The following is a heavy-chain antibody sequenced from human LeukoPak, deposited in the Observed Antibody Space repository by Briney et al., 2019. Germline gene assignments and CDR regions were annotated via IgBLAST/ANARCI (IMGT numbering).Heavy chain of an antibody. CDR1: GYTFTSYG. V-gene: IGHV1-18*01. J-gene: IGHJ4*02. CDR2: ISAYNGNT. D-gene: IGHD1-14*01. Sequence: ASVKVSCKASGYTFTSYGISRVRQAPGQGLEWMGWISAYNGNTNYAQKLQGRVTMTTDTSTSTAYMELRSLRSDDTAVYYCARGKNTNRYPIDFDYWGQGTLVTVSS. CDR3: ARGKNTNRYPIDFDY.